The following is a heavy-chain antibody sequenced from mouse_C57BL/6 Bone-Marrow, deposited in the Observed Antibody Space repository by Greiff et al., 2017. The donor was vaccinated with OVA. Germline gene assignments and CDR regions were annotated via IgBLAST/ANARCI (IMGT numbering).Heavy chain of an antibody. CDR3: ARHYYGSESLYAMDY. J-gene: IGHJ4*01. V-gene: IGHV5-2*01. D-gene: IGHD1-1*01. CDR1: EYEFPSHD. CDR2: INSDGGST. Sequence: EVQLVESGGGLVQPGESLKLSCESNEYEFPSHDMSWVRKTPEKRLELVAAINSDGGSTYYPDAMERRFTISRDNTKKTLYLHMSSLRSEDTALYYCARHYYGSESLYAMDYWGQGTSVTVSS.